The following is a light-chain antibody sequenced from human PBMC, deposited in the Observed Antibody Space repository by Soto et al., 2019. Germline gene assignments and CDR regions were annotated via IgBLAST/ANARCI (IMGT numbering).Light chain of an antibody. CDR3: QQCNTYSWT. J-gene: IGKJ1*01. CDR1: QSISNW. Sequence: ITMYMSLSTVSGTLGDRVTITCRASQSISNWLAWYQQKPGTAPKLVIYDASTLESGVPSRFRGSGSGTEFTLTISSLQPDDFETYYCQQCNTYSWTFGQGTKVDIK. V-gene: IGKV1-5*01. CDR2: DAS.